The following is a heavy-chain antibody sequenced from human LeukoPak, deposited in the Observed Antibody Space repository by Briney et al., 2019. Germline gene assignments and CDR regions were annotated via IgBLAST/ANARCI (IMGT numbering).Heavy chain of an antibody. Sequence: SGTLSLTCAVSGGFISSSNWWSWVRQPPGKGLEWIGEIYHSGSTNYNPSLKSRVTISVGKSKNQFSLKLSSVTAADTAVYYCARDPGYYDSSGYSDYWGQGTLVTVSS. V-gene: IGHV4-4*02. CDR1: GGFISSSNW. CDR2: IYHSGST. D-gene: IGHD3-22*01. J-gene: IGHJ4*02. CDR3: ARDPGYYDSSGYSDY.